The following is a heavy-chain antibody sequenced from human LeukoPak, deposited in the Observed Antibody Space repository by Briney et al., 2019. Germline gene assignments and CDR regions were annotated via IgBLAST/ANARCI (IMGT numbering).Heavy chain of an antibody. CDR2: IIPILGIA. Sequence: ASVKVSCKASGGTFSSYAISWVRQAPGQGLEWMGRIIPILGIANYAQKFQGRVTTTADKSTSTAYMELSSLRSEDTAVYYCARDCSSTSCWHDYWGQGTLVTVSS. V-gene: IGHV1-69*04. CDR3: ARDCSSTSCWHDY. J-gene: IGHJ4*02. CDR1: GGTFSSYA. D-gene: IGHD2-2*01.